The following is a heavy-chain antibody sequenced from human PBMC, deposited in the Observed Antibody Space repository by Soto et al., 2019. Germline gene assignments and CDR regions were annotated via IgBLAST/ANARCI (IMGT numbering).Heavy chain of an antibody. CDR3: ARRAFGSSRSFDL. J-gene: IGHJ3*01. CDR2: ISDGGDLT. Sequence: VQLLESGGDLVHPGGSLRLSCAASGFAFSSHPMSWVRQAPERGLEWVSGISDGGDLTYNADSVKGRFTISRVNSKNILFLQMNSLRAEDTALYYCARRAFGSSRSFDLWGQGTMVTVSS. CDR1: GFAFSSHP. D-gene: IGHD6-6*01. V-gene: IGHV3-23*01.